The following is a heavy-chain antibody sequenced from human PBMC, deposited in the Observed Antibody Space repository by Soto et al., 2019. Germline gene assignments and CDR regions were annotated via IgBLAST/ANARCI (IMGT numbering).Heavy chain of an antibody. CDR1: GFTFTDYS. D-gene: IGHD7-27*01. Sequence: LGLSCAASGFTFTDYSMNWVRQAPGKGLEGVSTISDGGSAYYADSVKGRFTISRANSQNTLYLQMNSLTVDDRALYYCAKPPLTHRDYFDSWGQGTLVTVSS. V-gene: IGHV3-23*01. CDR3: AKPPLTHRDYFDS. J-gene: IGHJ4*02. CDR2: ISDGGSA.